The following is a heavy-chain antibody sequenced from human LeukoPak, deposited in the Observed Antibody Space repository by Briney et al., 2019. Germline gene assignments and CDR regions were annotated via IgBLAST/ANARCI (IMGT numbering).Heavy chain of an antibody. D-gene: IGHD3-22*01. V-gene: IGHV4-38-2*02. Sequence: TSETLSLTCTVSGYSISSSAYYWGWIRQPPGKGLEWIGSIYHSGSTYYNPSLESRVTISVDTSKNQFSLKLTSVTAADTAVYYCATYYYDSSAYYQPFDHWGQGTLVTVSS. CDR1: GYSISSSAYY. J-gene: IGHJ4*02. CDR2: IYHSGST. CDR3: ATYYYDSSAYYQPFDH.